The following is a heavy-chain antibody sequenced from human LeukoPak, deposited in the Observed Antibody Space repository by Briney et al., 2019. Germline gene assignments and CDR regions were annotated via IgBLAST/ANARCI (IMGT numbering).Heavy chain of an antibody. Sequence: GRSLRLSCAASGFTFDDYAMHWVRQAPGKGLEWDSGISWNSGSIGYADSVKGRFTISRDNAKNSLYLQMNSLRAEDMALYYCAKGSDSSGYYYPDYWGQGTLVTVSS. CDR2: ISWNSGSI. CDR1: GFTFDDYA. CDR3: AKGSDSSGYYYPDY. D-gene: IGHD3-22*01. V-gene: IGHV3-9*03. J-gene: IGHJ4*02.